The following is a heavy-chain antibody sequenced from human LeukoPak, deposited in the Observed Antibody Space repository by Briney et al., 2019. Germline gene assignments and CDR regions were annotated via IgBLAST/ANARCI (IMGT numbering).Heavy chain of an antibody. V-gene: IGHV4-34*01. D-gene: IGHD3-10*01. Sequence: PSETLSLTCAVYGGSFSGYYWSWIRQPPGKGLEWIGEINHSGSTNYSPSLKSRVTISVDTSKNQFSLKLSSVTAADTAVYYCARRIGSKDYFDFWGQGALVTVSS. J-gene: IGHJ4*02. CDR1: GGSFSGYY. CDR3: ARRIGSKDYFDF. CDR2: INHSGST.